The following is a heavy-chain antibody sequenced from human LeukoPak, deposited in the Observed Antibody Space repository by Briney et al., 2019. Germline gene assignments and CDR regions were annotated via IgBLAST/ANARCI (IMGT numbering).Heavy chain of an antibody. Sequence: ASVKVSCKSSGYRLTSYFMHWVRQAPGHGLDWMGVITPSGDGTSYTQKFQGRVTMTRDMSTNTDFMELTSLRSEDSALYFCTREFPSTGYFDYWGQGTLVTVSS. V-gene: IGHV1-46*01. D-gene: IGHD1-1*01. CDR3: TREFPSTGYFDY. CDR1: GYRLTSYF. J-gene: IGHJ4*02. CDR2: ITPSGDGT.